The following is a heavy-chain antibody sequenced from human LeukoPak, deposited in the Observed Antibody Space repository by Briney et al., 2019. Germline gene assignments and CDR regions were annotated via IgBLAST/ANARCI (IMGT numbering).Heavy chain of an antibody. J-gene: IGHJ5*02. CDR2: IYYSGST. CDR3: AGGIAVAGPFDP. CDR1: GVSISSYY. V-gene: IGHV4-59*01. D-gene: IGHD6-19*01. Sequence: PSENLSLTCTVSGVSISSYYRSWIRQPPGKGLEWIGYIYYSGSTNYNPSLKSRVTISVDTSKNQFSLKLSSVTAADTAVYYCAGGIAVAGPFDPWGQGTLVTVSS.